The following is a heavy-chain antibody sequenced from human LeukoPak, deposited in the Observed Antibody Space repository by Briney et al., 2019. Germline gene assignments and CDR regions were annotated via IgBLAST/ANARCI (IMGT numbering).Heavy chain of an antibody. CDR2: ISYSGST. Sequence: PSETLSLTCTVSGGSISSGDYYWRWIRQPPGKGLGWIGYISYSGSTYYNQSLKSRVTISVDTSKNQFSLKLSSVTAADTAVYSCASGRQQLAHYGMDVWGQGTTVTVSS. V-gene: IGHV4-30-4*01. CDR3: ASGRQQLAHYGMDV. CDR1: GGSISSGDYY. D-gene: IGHD6-13*01. J-gene: IGHJ6*02.